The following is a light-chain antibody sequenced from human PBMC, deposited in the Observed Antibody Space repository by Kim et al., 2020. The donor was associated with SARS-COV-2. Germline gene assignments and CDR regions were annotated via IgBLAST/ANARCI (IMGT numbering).Light chain of an antibody. CDR2: GKN. CDR1: SLRSNY. J-gene: IGLJ3*02. Sequence: ALGQTVSSNYQGDSLRSNYARWCQQKPGQAPLLVIYGKNNRPPGIPDRFSGASSGNTASLTITGTQAEDEADYYCHSRDSSGNHLVFGGGTKLTVL. V-gene: IGLV3-19*01. CDR3: HSRDSSGNHLV.